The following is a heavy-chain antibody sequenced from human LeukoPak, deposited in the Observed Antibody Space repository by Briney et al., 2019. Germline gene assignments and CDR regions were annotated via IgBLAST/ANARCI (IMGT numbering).Heavy chain of an antibody. CDR1: GFTVSSNY. D-gene: IGHD3-16*01. CDR2: IYSGGST. Sequence: GGSLRLSCAASGFTVSSNYMSWVRQAPGKGLEWVSVIYSGGSTYYADSVKGRFTISRDNSKSTLYLQMNSLRAEDTAVYYCVREAYYASGSPPTYYFDSWGQGTLVTVSS. J-gene: IGHJ4*02. CDR3: VREAYYASGSPPTYYFDS. V-gene: IGHV3-66*01.